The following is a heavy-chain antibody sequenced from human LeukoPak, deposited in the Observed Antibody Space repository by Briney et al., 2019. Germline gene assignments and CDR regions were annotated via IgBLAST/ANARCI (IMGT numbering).Heavy chain of an antibody. J-gene: IGHJ4*02. Sequence: GESLKISCKGSGYSFTSYWISWVRQMPGKGLEWMGRIDPSDSYTNYSPSFQGHVTISADKSISTAYLQWSGLKASDTAMYYCARRRYCSSTSCYSLMDYWGQGTLVTVSS. CDR2: IDPSDSYT. D-gene: IGHD2-2*01. CDR1: GYSFTSYW. V-gene: IGHV5-10-1*01. CDR3: ARRRYCSSTSCYSLMDY.